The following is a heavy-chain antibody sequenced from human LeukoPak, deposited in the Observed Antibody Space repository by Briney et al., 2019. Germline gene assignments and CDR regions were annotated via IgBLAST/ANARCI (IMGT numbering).Heavy chain of an antibody. CDR1: GFTFSSYA. CDR3: AQHPGPYGGNPFKS. J-gene: IGHJ5*02. V-gene: IGHV3-23*01. D-gene: IGHD4-23*01. CDR2: VNAEGGSK. Sequence: GASLRLSCAASGFTFSSYALSSVRQAPGEGLEWVSSVNAEGGSKYYAVSVKGRFAISRENSKVTLDLQLKSLRAEDTAVYYCAQHPGPYGGNPFKSWGQGSLVTVCS.